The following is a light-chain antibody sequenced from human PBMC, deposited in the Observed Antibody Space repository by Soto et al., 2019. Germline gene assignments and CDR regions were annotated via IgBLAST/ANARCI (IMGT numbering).Light chain of an antibody. Sequence: EIVLTQSPATLCLSPGERAILSCRASQSVNTNLAWYQQRPGQAPRLLMYGASTRATGVTARFRGGGSGTEFTLTISSLQSEDSAVYYCQQYHKWPPITFGQGTRLEI. CDR1: QSVNTN. J-gene: IGKJ5*01. V-gene: IGKV3-15*01. CDR3: QQYHKWPPIT. CDR2: GAS.